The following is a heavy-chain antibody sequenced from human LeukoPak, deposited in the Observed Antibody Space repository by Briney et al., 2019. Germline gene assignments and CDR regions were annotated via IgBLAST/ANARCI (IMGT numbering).Heavy chain of an antibody. CDR3: ARVSGDYANWFDP. J-gene: IGHJ5*02. D-gene: IGHD4-17*01. V-gene: IGHV4-59*01. CDR1: GGSISSYY. CDR2: IYYSGST. Sequence: SETLSLTCTVSGGSISSYYWSWIRQPPGKGLEWIGYIYYSGSTNYNPSLKSRVTISVDTSKNQFSLKLSSVTAADTAVYYCARVSGDYANWFDPLGQGTLVTVSS.